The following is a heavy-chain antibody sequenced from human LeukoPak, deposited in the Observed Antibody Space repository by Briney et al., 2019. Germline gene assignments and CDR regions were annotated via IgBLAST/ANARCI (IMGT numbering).Heavy chain of an antibody. D-gene: IGHD6-19*01. V-gene: IGHV3-23*01. CDR1: GFTFSSYS. Sequence: GGSLRLSCAASGFTFSSYSMSWVRQAPGGGLEWVSAISGSGGSTYYADSVKGRFTISRDNSKNTLYLQMNSLRAEDTAVYYCAKGDSSGWYNFDYWGQGTLVTVSS. J-gene: IGHJ4*02. CDR2: ISGSGGST. CDR3: AKGDSSGWYNFDY.